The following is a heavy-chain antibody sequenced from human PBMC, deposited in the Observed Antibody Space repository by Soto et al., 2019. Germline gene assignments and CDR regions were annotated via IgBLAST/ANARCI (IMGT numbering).Heavy chain of an antibody. CDR1: GFTFSSYG. CDR3: AKARGRKWEYFDY. D-gene: IGHD1-26*01. V-gene: IGHV3-30*18. Sequence: GGSLRLSCAASGFTFSSYGMHWVRQAPGKGLEWVAVISYDGSNKYYADSVKGRFTISRDNSKNMLYLQMNSLRAEDTAVYYCAKARGRKWEYFDYWGQGTLVTVSS. J-gene: IGHJ4*02. CDR2: ISYDGSNK.